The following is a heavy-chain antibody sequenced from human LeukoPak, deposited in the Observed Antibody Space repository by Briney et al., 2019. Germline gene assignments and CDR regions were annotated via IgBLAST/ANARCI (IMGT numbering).Heavy chain of an antibody. J-gene: IGHJ4*02. Sequence: GASVSVSCKASGYTFTCYYMHWVRQAPGQGLEWMGWINPNSGCTNYAQNFHGRVPMTRETSISKAYLELSMLISDDTAVYYCARDLCYNWNDGGFDYWGQGTLVTVSS. CDR3: ARDLCYNWNDGGFDY. D-gene: IGHD1-1*01. V-gene: IGHV1-2*02. CDR1: GYTFTCYY. CDR2: INPNSGCT.